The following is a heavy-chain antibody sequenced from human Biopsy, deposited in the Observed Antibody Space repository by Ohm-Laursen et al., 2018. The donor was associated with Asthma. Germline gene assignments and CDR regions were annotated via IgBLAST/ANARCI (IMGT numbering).Heavy chain of an antibody. V-gene: IGHV1-18*01. CDR3: ARAVDYSHYYGIDV. J-gene: IGHJ6*02. Sequence: GASVKVSCKTSGYTFNSAGITWVQQAPGQVLEWMGWISVYNGNTKVAQKLQDRVTMITDTSTSTAYMALRSLRSDDTAVYFCARAVDYSHYYGIDVWGQGTTVTVS. CDR2: ISVYNGNT. D-gene: IGHD3-10*01. CDR1: GYTFNSAG.